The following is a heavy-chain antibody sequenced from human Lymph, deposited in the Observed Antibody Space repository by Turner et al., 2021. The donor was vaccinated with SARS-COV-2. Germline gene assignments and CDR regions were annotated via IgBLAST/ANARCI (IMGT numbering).Heavy chain of an antibody. Sequence: QVQPVESGGGVVKPGRSLRPSCAAAGFTFSIYAMYWVRQAPGKGLEWVAVISYDGSNKYYADSVKGRFTISRDNSKNTLYLQMNSLRAEDTAVYYCARPKSGSYFSPFDYWGQGTLVTVSS. V-gene: IGHV3-30-3*01. CDR3: ARPKSGSYFSPFDY. J-gene: IGHJ4*02. D-gene: IGHD1-26*01. CDR1: GFTFSIYA. CDR2: ISYDGSNK.